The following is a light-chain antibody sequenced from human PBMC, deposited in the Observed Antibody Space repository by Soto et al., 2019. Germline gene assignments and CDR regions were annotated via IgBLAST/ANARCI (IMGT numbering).Light chain of an antibody. J-gene: IGLJ1*01. CDR1: SNDVGGYAY. CDR2: GVS. Sequence: QSALTQPASVSGSPGQSITISCTGTSNDVGGYAYVSWYQQYPGKAPKLVISGVSNRPSGVSDRFSGSRSGNTASLTVSGLQAEDEADYYCGSSAGDDYYVFGTGTKLTVL. CDR3: GSSAGDDYYV. V-gene: IGLV2-14*01.